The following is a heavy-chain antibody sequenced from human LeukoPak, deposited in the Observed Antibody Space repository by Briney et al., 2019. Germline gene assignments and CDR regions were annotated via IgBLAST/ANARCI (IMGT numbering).Heavy chain of an antibody. Sequence: SETLSLTCAAYGGSFSGYYWSWIRQPPGKGLEWIGEINHSGSTNYNPSLKSRVTISVDTSKNQFSLKLSSVTAADTAVYYCARAAPPYYYGSGSYYKSAFDIWGQGTMVTVSS. CDR3: ARAAPPYYYGSGSYYKSAFDI. CDR2: INHSGST. CDR1: GGSFSGYY. V-gene: IGHV4-34*01. J-gene: IGHJ3*02. D-gene: IGHD3-10*01.